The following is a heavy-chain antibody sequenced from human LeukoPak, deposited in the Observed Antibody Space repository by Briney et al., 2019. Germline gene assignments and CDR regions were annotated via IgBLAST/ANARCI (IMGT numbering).Heavy chain of an antibody. D-gene: IGHD4-17*01. J-gene: IGHJ4*02. CDR2: VNGDGSST. V-gene: IGHV3-74*01. Sequence: GGSLRLSCAASGFTFSRYWMHWVRQAPGKGLVWVSRVNGDGSSTIYADSVKGRFTISRDNAKNTLYLQMNSLRAEDTAVYYCARDQLGDGDYLFDSWGQGILVTVSS. CDR1: GFTFSRYW. CDR3: ARDQLGDGDYLFDS.